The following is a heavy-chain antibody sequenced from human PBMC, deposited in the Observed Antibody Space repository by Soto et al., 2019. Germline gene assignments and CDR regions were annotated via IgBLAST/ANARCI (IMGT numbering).Heavy chain of an antibody. D-gene: IGHD3-22*01. J-gene: IGHJ4*02. CDR2: IIPIFGTA. Sequence: QVQLVQSGAEVKKPGSSVKVSCTASGGTFSSYAISWVRQAPGQGLEWMGGIIPIFGTANYAQKFQGRVTITADESTSTAYMELSSLRSEDTAVYYCARDGTLYDSSGYYYLYWGQGTLVTVSS. CDR1: GGTFSSYA. V-gene: IGHV1-69*01. CDR3: ARDGTLYDSSGYYYLY.